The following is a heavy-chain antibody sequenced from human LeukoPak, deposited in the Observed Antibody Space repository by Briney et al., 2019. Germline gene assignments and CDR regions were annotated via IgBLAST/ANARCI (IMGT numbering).Heavy chain of an antibody. Sequence: ASVKVSCKVSGYTLTEFSIHWVRQAPGKGLEWMGGFDPEDGETIYAQKFQDRFTMTADTSTDTAYMKLSSLRSDDTAVYYCATDLKRGDIARFFDNWGQGTLLTVSS. J-gene: IGHJ4*02. CDR3: ATDLKRGDIARFFDN. CDR2: FDPEDGET. CDR1: GYTLTEFS. V-gene: IGHV1-24*01. D-gene: IGHD3-10*01.